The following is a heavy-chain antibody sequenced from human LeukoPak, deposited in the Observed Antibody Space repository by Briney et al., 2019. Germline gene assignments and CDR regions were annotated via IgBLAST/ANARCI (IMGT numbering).Heavy chain of an antibody. Sequence: ASVKVSCKASGYTFTSYYMHWVRQAPGQGLEWMGIINPSGGSTSYAQKFQGRVTMTRDTSTSTVYMELSSLRSEDTAVYYCARAGTFIVATSYYYGMDVWGRGTTVTVSS. CDR2: INPSGGST. CDR3: ARAGTFIVATSYYYGMDV. J-gene: IGHJ6*02. D-gene: IGHD5-12*01. CDR1: GYTFTSYY. V-gene: IGHV1-46*01.